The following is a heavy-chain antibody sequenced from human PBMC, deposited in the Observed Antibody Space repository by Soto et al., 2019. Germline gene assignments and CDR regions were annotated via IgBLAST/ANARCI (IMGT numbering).Heavy chain of an antibody. CDR3: ARGYIQRDGNYYYYMDV. J-gene: IGHJ6*03. Sequence: QVQLVQSGAEVKKPGASVKVSCKASGYTFTSYYMHWVRQAPGQGLEWMGIINPSGGSTSYAQKFQGRVTMTRDTSTSTVYMELSSLRSEDTAVYYCARGYIQRDGNYYYYMDVWGKGTTVTVSS. CDR2: INPSGGST. D-gene: IGHD5-18*01. CDR1: GYTFTSYY. V-gene: IGHV1-46*03.